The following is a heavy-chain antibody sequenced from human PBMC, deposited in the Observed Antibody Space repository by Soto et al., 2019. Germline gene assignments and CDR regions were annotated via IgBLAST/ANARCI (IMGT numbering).Heavy chain of an antibody. J-gene: IGHJ4*02. CDR3: AKVPDSSGWYYFDY. D-gene: IGHD6-19*01. V-gene: IGHV3-30*18. CDR2: ISYDGSNK. Sequence: QVQLVESGGGVVQPGRSLRLSCAASGFTFSGYGMHWVRQAPGKGLEWVAVISYDGSNKYYADSVKDRFTISRDNSKNTLYLQMNSMRAEDTAGYYCAKVPDSSGWYYFDYWGQGTLVTVSS. CDR1: GFTFSGYG.